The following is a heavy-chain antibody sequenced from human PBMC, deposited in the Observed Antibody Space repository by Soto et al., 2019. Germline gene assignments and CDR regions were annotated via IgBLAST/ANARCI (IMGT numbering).Heavy chain of an antibody. V-gene: IGHV6-1*01. J-gene: IGHJ6*02. Sequence: PSQTLSLTCAISGDSVSSNSATWNWIRQSPSRGLEWLGRTYYRSKWYNDYAVSVKSRLSINPDTSKNQFSLQLNSVTPDDTAVYYCARENGAVAQAHYYYGMDVWGQGTTVTVSS. CDR2: TYYRSKWYN. D-gene: IGHD3-16*01. CDR1: GDSVSSNSAT. CDR3: ARENGAVAQAHYYYGMDV.